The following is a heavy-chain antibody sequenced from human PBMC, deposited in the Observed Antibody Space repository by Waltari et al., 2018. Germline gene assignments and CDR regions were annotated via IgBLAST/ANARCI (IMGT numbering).Heavy chain of an antibody. CDR1: GVSITSNIHY. D-gene: IGHD5-12*01. J-gene: IGHJ3*01. CDR3: ATYIGASVGTAAFDV. CDR2: VSYSGPT. Sequence: QLQLQESGPRLVRPSETLSRICRVSGVSITSNIHYWAWSRQSPGQGLEGIGTVSYSGPTSTSPSLKSRVSVSRATSKNQVSLILGSVTAADMAVYYCATYIGASVGTAAFDVWGQGTMVTVSS. V-gene: IGHV4-39*01.